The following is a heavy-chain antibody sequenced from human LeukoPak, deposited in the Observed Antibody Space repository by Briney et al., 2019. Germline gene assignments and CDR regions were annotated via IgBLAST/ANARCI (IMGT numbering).Heavy chain of an antibody. CDR3: ARGRGYSYGFIVY. J-gene: IGHJ4*02. CDR2: ISYDGSNK. D-gene: IGHD5-18*01. CDR1: GVTFSSYA. V-gene: IGHV3-30-3*01. Sequence: GRSLRLSCAASGVTFSSYAMHWVRQAPGKGLGWGGVISYDGSNKYYADSVKGRFTISRDNSKNTLYLQMNSLRAEDTAVYYCARGRGYSYGFIVYWGQGTLVTVSS.